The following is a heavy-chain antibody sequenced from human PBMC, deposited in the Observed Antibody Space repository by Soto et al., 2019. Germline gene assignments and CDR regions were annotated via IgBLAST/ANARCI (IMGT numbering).Heavy chain of an antibody. CDR2: ISGSGGST. J-gene: IGHJ4*02. D-gene: IGHD1-26*01. V-gene: IGHV3-23*01. CDR1: GFTFSSYA. CDR3: AKDPSGSYYDRAGFDY. Sequence: EVQLLESGGGLIQPGGSLRLSCAASGFTFSSYAMSWVRQAPGKGLEWVSAISGSGGSTYYADSVKGRFTISRDNXKXXLYLQMNSLRAEDTAVYYCAKDPSGSYYDRAGFDYWGQGTLVTVSS.